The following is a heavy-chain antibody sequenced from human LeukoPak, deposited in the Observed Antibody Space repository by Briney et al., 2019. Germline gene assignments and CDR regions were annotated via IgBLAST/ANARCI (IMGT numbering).Heavy chain of an antibody. Sequence: GGSLRLSCAASGFTFSSYSMNWVRQAPGKGLEWVSSISSSSSYIYYADSVKGRFTISRDNVKNSLYLQMNSLRDEDTAVYYCARESSGVLGFDSWGQGTLVTVSS. J-gene: IGHJ4*02. CDR1: GFTFSSYS. CDR3: ARESSGVLGFDS. V-gene: IGHV3-21*01. D-gene: IGHD3-10*01. CDR2: ISSSSSYI.